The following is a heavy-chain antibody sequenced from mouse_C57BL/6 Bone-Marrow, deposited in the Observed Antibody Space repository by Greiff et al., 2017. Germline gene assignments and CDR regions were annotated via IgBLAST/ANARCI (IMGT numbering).Heavy chain of an antibody. D-gene: IGHD2-1*01. CDR2: IAPANGDT. CDR3: TTDGNYVEYYMDY. Sequence: EVQLQQSGAELVRPGASVKLSCTASGFNIKDDYMHWVKQRPEQGLEWIGWIAPANGDTEYASKFQGKATITADTSSNTAFLQLSSLTSEDTAVYYCTTDGNYVEYYMDYWGQGTTLTVSS. CDR1: GFNIKDDY. J-gene: IGHJ2*01. V-gene: IGHV14-4*01.